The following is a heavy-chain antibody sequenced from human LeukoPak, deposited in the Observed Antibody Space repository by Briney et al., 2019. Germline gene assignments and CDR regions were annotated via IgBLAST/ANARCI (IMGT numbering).Heavy chain of an antibody. CDR1: GGSISSYY. CDR3: ARDYRGYDILTGYSYYYYMDV. J-gene: IGHJ6*03. D-gene: IGHD3-9*01. V-gene: IGHV4-4*07. CDR2: IYTSGST. Sequence: PSETLSLTRTVSGGSISSYYWSWIRQPAGKGLEWIGRIYTSGSTNYNPSLKSRVTMSVDTSKNQFSLKLSSVTAADTAVYYCARDYRGYDILTGYSYYYYMDVWGKGTTVTVSS.